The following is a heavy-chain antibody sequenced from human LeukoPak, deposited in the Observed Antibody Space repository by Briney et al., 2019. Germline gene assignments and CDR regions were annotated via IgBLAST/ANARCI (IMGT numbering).Heavy chain of an antibody. CDR1: GGSISRYY. D-gene: IGHD4-17*01. J-gene: IGHJ3*01. V-gene: IGHV4-39*07. Sequence: SETLSLTCTVSGGSISRYYWGWIRQPPGKGLEWIGSIYYSGSTYYNPSLKSRVTISVDTSKNQFSLKLSSVTAADTAVYYCARGKSAVHDAFDVWGQGTMVTVSS. CDR3: ARGKSAVHDAFDV. CDR2: IYYSGST.